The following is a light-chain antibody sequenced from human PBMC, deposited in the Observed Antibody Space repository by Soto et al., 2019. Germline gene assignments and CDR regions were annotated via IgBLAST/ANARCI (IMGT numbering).Light chain of an antibody. CDR2: EVN. V-gene: IGLV2-8*01. CDR3: SSYAGSKNFIL. J-gene: IGLJ2*01. CDR1: TSDVGGYNY. Sequence: QSVLTQPPSASGSPGQSVTISCPGTTSDVGGYNYVSWYQLHPGKVPNLIISEVNTRPSGVPDRFSGSKSGSTASLTVSGLQADDGAYYCCSSYAGSKNFILFGGGTKLTVL.